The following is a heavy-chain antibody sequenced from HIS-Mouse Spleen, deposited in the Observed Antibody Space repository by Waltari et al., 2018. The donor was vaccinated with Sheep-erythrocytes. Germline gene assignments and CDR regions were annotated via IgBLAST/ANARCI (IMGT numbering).Heavy chain of an antibody. CDR3: ARRWELHAFDI. Sequence: QVQLVQSGAEVNKPGASVKVSCKASGTTFTGYYMPGVRPAPGQGLEWMGWINPNSGGTNYAQKFQGRVTMTRDTSISTAYMELSRLRSDDTAVYYCARRWELHAFDIWGQGTMVTVSS. J-gene: IGHJ3*02. CDR1: GTTFTGYY. D-gene: IGHD1-26*01. CDR2: INPNSGGT. V-gene: IGHV1-2*02.